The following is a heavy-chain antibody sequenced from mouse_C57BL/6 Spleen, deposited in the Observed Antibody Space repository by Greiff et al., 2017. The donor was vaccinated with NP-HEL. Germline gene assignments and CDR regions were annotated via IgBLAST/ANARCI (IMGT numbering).Heavy chain of an antibody. J-gene: IGHJ4*01. Sequence: VQLQQSDAELVKPGASVKISCKVSGYTFTDHTIHWMKQRPEQGLEWIGYIYPRDGSTKYNEKFKGKATLTADKSSSTAYMQLNSLTSEDSAVYFCARESPDYYGSIAMDYWGQGTSVTVSS. CDR1: GYTFTDHT. D-gene: IGHD1-1*01. CDR3: ARESPDYYGSIAMDY. CDR2: IYPRDGST. V-gene: IGHV1-78*01.